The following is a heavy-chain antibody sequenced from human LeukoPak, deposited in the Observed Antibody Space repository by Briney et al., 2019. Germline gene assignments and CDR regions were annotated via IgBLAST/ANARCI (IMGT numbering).Heavy chain of an antibody. CDR3: AKDWSRLLLNEYFQH. D-gene: IGHD2-21*02. Sequence: GGSLRLSCAGSGFIFSSYAMSWVRQAPGKGLEWVSAISGSGGSTYYADSVKGRFTISRDNSRNTLYLQINSLRAEDTAVYYCAKDWSRLLLNEYFQHWGQGTLVTVSS. CDR1: GFIFSSYA. CDR2: ISGSGGST. J-gene: IGHJ1*01. V-gene: IGHV3-23*01.